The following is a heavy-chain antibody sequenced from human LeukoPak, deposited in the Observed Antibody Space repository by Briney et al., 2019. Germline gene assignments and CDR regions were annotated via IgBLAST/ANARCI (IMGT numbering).Heavy chain of an antibody. V-gene: IGHV3-7*03. CDR3: PSVLTPLYSSSWDEWEDV. D-gene: IGHD6-13*01. CDR2: KKQDGSEK. J-gene: IGHJ6*04. CDR1: GFTYSSYR. Sequence: GGSLRLFCAASGFTYSSYRMSWVRQAPGKGLEWVANKKQDGSEKYYVDSVKGRFTISRDNAKNSLYLQMNSLRAEDTAVYYCPSVLTPLYSSSWDEWEDVWGKGTTVTVSS.